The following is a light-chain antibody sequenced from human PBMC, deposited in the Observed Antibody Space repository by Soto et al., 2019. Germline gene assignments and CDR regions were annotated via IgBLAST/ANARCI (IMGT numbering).Light chain of an antibody. CDR1: QSVSNNY. V-gene: IGKV3-20*01. J-gene: IGKJ1*01. CDR2: GAS. Sequence: EIVLTQSPGTLSLSPGERATLSCRASQSVSNNYLAWYQQKPGQAPRLLIYGASNRATGIPDRFSGSGSGTDFTLTISRLESDDFAVYCCRQYGCSGTFGQGTKVDIK. CDR3: RQYGCSGT.